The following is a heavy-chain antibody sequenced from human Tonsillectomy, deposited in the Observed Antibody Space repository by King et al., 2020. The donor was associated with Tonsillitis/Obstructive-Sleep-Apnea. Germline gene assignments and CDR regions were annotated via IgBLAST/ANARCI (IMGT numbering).Heavy chain of an antibody. CDR3: ATFYGDSGKYYFDY. V-gene: IGHV4-34*01. Sequence: VQLPQWGAGLLKPSETLSLTCAVYGGSFSGYYWSWIRQPPGKGLEWIGEINHSGSTNYNPSLKSRVTISVDTSKNQFSLKLSSVTAADTAVYYCATFYGDSGKYYFDYWGQGTLVTVSS. D-gene: IGHD3-10*01. CDR1: GGSFSGYY. CDR2: INHSGST. J-gene: IGHJ4*02.